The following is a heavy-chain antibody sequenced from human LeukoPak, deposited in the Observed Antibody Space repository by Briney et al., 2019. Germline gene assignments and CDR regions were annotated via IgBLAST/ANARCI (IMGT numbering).Heavy chain of an antibody. J-gene: IGHJ4*02. CDR3: ARSSPVGATFYFDY. D-gene: IGHD1-26*01. V-gene: IGHV4-61*02. CDR2: IYTSGST. CDR1: GGSISTGSYY. Sequence: SETLSLTCTGFGGSISTGSYYWRWIRQPAGKGLEWIGRIYTSGSTNYNPSLKSRVTISVDTSKTQFSLKLSSVTAADTAVYYCARSSPVGATFYFDYWGQGTLVTVSS.